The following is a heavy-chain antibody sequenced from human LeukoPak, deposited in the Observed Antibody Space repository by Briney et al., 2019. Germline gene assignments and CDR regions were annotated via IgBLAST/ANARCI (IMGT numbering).Heavy chain of an antibody. Sequence: SETLSLTCTVSGGSISSSRYNWGWIRQPPGKGLEWIGEIYHSGSTNYDPSLKSRVTISVDKSKNQFSLKLSSVTAADTAVYYCARDAITIFGVVLDEPLFDYWGQGTLVTVSS. V-gene: IGHV4-39*07. CDR1: GGSISSSRYN. D-gene: IGHD3-3*01. CDR3: ARDAITIFGVVLDEPLFDY. J-gene: IGHJ4*02. CDR2: IYHSGST.